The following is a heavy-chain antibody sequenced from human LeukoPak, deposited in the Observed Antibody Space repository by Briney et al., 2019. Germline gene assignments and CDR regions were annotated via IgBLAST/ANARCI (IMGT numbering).Heavy chain of an antibody. V-gene: IGHV4-59*01. Sequence: SETLSLTCTVSGGSISSYYWSWIRQPPGKGLEWIGYIYYSGSTNYNLSLKSRVTISVDTSKNQFSLKLSSVTAADTAVYYCARRSGSGSYYNYFHYWGQGTLVTVSS. CDR2: IYYSGST. CDR1: GGSISSYY. CDR3: ARRSGSGSYYNYFHY. D-gene: IGHD3-10*01. J-gene: IGHJ4*02.